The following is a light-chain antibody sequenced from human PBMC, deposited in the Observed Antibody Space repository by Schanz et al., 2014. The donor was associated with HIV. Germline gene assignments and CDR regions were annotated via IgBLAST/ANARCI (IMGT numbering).Light chain of an antibody. J-gene: IGLJ3*02. CDR2: DVS. V-gene: IGLV2-11*01. CDR1: SSDVGGYNY. Sequence: QSALTQPASVSGSPGQSITISCTGTSSDVGGYNYVSWYQQHPGQAPKLMIYDVSKRPSGVPDRFSGSKSGNTASLTISGLQAEDEADYYCCSYAGSYTQVFGGGTKVTVL. CDR3: CSYAGSYTQV.